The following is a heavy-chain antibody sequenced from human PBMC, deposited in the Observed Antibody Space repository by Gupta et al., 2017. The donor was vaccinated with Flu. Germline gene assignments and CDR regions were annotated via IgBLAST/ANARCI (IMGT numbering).Heavy chain of an antibody. D-gene: IGHD2-2*01. CDR1: GGSISSYY. J-gene: IGHJ5*02. CDR2: IDTSGST. Sequence: QVQLQESGPGLVKPSETLSLTCTVSGGSISSYYWSWLRQPAGKGLEWIGRIDTSGSTNYNPSLKSRVTRAGDTSKNKFSLKLSSVTAADTAVYYCARDLRADIVVVPAASDARLFDPGGQGTLVTVSS. CDR3: ARDLRADIVVVPAASDARLFDP. V-gene: IGHV4-4*07.